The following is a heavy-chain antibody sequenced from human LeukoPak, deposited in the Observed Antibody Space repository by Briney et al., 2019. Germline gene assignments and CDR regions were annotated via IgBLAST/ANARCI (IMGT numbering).Heavy chain of an antibody. J-gene: IGHJ6*02. D-gene: IGHD2-2*01. V-gene: IGHV1-69*13. CDR1: GGTFSSYA. CDR2: IIPIFGTA. Sequence: SVKVSCKASGGTFSSYAISWVRQAPGQGLEWMGGIIPIFGTANYAQKFQGRVTITADESTSTAYMELSSLRSEDTAVYYCATKIVVVPAAIGYYYYGMDVWGQGTTVTVSS. CDR3: ATKIVVVPAAIGYYYYGMDV.